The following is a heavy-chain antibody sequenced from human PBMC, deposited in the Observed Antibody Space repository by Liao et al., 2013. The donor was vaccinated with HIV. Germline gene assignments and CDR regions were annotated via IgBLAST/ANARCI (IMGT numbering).Heavy chain of an antibody. V-gene: IGHV4-34*01. D-gene: IGHD2-2*01. Sequence: QVQLQQWGAGLLKPSETLSLTCVVYGGSFSGYYWSWIRQPPREGACTGLGTINHSGSTNYNPSLRSRVTISVNTSQNQFSLKLTSVTAADTAMYYCAREKSERWFCSASDCTMDWLDPWGQGTLVTVSS. J-gene: IGHJ5*02. CDR2: INHSGST. CDR3: AREKSERWFCSASDCTMDWLDP. CDR1: GGSFSGYY.